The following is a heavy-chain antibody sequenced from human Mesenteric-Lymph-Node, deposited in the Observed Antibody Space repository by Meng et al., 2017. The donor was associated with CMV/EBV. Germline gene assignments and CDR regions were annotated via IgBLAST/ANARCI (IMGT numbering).Heavy chain of an antibody. V-gene: IGHV4-4*01. Sequence: SVSSDIWWSWVRQPPGKGLEWIGEIYHSGSTNYNPSLKSRVTISVDKSKNQFSLKVTSVTAADMAVYFCARTPAASCVTADRYLTYWGQGTLVTVSS. D-gene: IGHD2-21*02. CDR3: ARTPAASCVTADRYLTY. J-gene: IGHJ4*02. CDR1: SVSSDIW. CDR2: IYHSGST.